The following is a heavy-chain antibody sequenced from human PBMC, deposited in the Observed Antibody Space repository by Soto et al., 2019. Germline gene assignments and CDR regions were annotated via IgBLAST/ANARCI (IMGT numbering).Heavy chain of an antibody. J-gene: IGHJ5*02. Sequence: PSETLSLTCTVSGGSISSSTYYWGWMRQPPGKGLEWIGYIYYSGSTYYNPSLKSRVTISVDTSKNQFSLKLSSVTAADTAVYYCARVGGINWFDPWGQGTLVTVSS. CDR2: IYYSGST. V-gene: IGHV4-31*03. CDR3: ARVGGINWFDP. D-gene: IGHD3-16*01. CDR1: GGSISSSTYY.